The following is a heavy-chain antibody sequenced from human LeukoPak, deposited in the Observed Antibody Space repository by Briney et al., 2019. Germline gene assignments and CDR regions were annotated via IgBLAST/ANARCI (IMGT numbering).Heavy chain of an antibody. D-gene: IGHD3-22*01. V-gene: IGHV3-30*03. J-gene: IGHJ4*02. CDR2: ISYDGSNK. CDR1: GFTFSSYG. CDR3: ARDLGGSSGFH. Sequence: GGSLRLSCAASGFTFSSYGMHWVRQAPGKGLEWVTVISYDGSNKYYADSVKGRFTISRDNSKNTVFLQMNSLRAEDTAVYYCARDLGGSSGFHWGQGTLVTVSS.